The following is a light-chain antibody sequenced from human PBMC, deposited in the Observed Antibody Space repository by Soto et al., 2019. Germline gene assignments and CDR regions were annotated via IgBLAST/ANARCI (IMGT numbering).Light chain of an antibody. V-gene: IGKV3-15*01. J-gene: IGKJ1*01. CDR2: GAS. CDR3: QQYDQWPPWT. CDR1: QSVNSN. Sequence: EIVMTQSPATLSVSPGERATLSCRASQSVNSNLAWYQQKPGQAPRLLIHGASTRAADIPARFSGSGSGTEFTLTISSLQSEDFAVYYCQQYDQWPPWTFGQGTKVEIK.